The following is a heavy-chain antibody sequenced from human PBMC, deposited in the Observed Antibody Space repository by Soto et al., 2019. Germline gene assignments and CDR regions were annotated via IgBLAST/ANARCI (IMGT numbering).Heavy chain of an antibody. D-gene: IGHD2-15*01. V-gene: IGHV3-30*03. CDR3: ARKGYGGRWSLDY. CDR2: ISYDGNRK. J-gene: IGHJ4*02. CDR1: GFTFNSYG. Sequence: QVQLVESGGGVVQPGRSLRLSCAASGFTFNSYGMHWARQDPGEGLEWVGVISYDGNRKYYADSVKGRFTISRDFSKNTVDLHMNSLRVEDTAVYFCARKGYGGRWSLDYWGQGILVTVSS.